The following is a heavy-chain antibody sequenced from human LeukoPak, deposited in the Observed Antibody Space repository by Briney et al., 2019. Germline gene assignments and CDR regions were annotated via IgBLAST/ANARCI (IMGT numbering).Heavy chain of an antibody. V-gene: IGHV3-43D*03. D-gene: IGHD1-26*01. J-gene: IGHJ4*02. CDR3: AKDRGYSGSYGIDY. Sequence: GGSLRLSCAASGFTFDDYAMHWVRQAPGKGLEWVSLISWDGGSTYYADSVKGRFTISRDNSKNSLYLQMNSLRAEDTALYYCAKDRGYSGSYGIDYWGQGTLVTVPS. CDR1: GFTFDDYA. CDR2: ISWDGGST.